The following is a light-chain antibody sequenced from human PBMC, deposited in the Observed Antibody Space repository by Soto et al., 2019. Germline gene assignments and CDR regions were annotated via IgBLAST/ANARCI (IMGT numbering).Light chain of an antibody. J-gene: IGLJ2*01. CDR3: CSYAGSSTVV. Sequence: QSALTQPASVSGSPGQSITISCTGTSSDVGSYNLVSWYQQHPGKAPKLMIYDVNKRPSGVSNRFFGSKSGNTASLTISGLQAEDEADYYCCSYAGSSTVVFGGGTKLTVL. CDR2: DVN. CDR1: SSDVGSYNL. V-gene: IGLV2-23*02.